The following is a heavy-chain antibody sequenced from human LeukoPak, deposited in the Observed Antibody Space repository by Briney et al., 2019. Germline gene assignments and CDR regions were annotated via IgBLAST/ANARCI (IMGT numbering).Heavy chain of an antibody. CDR1: GFTLNSYR. CDR2: INSDGSST. Sequence: PGGSLRLSCAASGFTLNSYRMHWVRQAPGKGLVWVSRINSDGSSTSYADSVKGRFTISRDNAKNTLYLLMNSLRAEDTAAYYCAREGQQPRGVRWFDPWGQGTLVTVSS. J-gene: IGHJ5*02. CDR3: AREGQQPRGVRWFDP. D-gene: IGHD3-10*01. V-gene: IGHV3-74*01.